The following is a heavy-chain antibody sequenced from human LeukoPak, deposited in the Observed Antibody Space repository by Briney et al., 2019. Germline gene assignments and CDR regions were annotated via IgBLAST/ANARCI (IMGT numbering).Heavy chain of an antibody. CDR1: GFTFDDYA. CDR3: AKASAMIVVVSKHFDY. CDR2: IKQDGSEK. Sequence: GGSLRLSCAASGFTFDDYAMHWVRQAPGKGLEWVANIKQDGSEKYYVDSVNGRFTISRDNAKNILYLQMNSLRAEDTAVYYCAKASAMIVVVSKHFDYWGQGTLVTVSS. D-gene: IGHD3-22*01. V-gene: IGHV3-7*03. J-gene: IGHJ4*02.